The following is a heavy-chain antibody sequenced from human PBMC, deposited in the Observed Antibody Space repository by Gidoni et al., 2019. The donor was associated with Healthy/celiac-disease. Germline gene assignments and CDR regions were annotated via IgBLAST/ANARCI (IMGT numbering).Heavy chain of an antibody. CDR2: ISWNSGSI. CDR1: GFTFDDYA. CDR3: AKISSGYYYGYFDY. D-gene: IGHD3-22*01. V-gene: IGHV3-9*01. Sequence: EVQLVESGGGLVQPGRSLRLSCAASGFTFDDYAMHWVRQAPGKGLEWVSGISWNSGSIGYADSVKGRFTISRDNAKNSLYLQMNSLRAEDTALYYCAKISSGYYYGYFDYWGQGTLVTVSS. J-gene: IGHJ4*02.